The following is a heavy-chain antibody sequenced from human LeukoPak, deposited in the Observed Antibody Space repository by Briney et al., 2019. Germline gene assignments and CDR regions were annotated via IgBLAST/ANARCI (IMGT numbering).Heavy chain of an antibody. V-gene: IGHV3-30*02. CDR2: IRYDGSNK. D-gene: IGHD3-3*01. CDR3: AKDPYDFWSGSHLYYFDY. J-gene: IGHJ4*02. CDR1: GFTFSGYG. Sequence: GGSLRLSCAASGFTFSGYGMHWVRQAPGKGLEWVAFIRYDGSNKYYADSVKGRFTISRDNSKNTLYLQMNSLRAEDTAVYYCAKDPYDFWSGSHLYYFDYWGQGTLVTVSS.